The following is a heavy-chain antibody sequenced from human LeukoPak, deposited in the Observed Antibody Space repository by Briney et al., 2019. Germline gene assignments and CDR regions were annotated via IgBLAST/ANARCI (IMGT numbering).Heavy chain of an antibody. CDR3: ARGANRLDS. CDR1: GGSINTYY. D-gene: IGHD1-14*01. Sequence: PSETLSLTCSVSGGSINTYYWSWIRQTPGKGLEWIGFIYYTGSTNYNPSLKSRVTMSVDTSKSQFSLKLTSVTAAGTALSYCARGANRLDSWGRGTLVTVSS. V-gene: IGHV4-59*12. J-gene: IGHJ4*02. CDR2: IYYTGST.